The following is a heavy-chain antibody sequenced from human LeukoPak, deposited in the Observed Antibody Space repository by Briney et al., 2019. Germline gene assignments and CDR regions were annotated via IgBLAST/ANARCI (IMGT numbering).Heavy chain of an antibody. V-gene: IGHV1-24*01. D-gene: IGHD3-10*01. CDR2: FDPEDGET. Sequence: GASVKVSCKASGYSFTAYDIHWVRQAPGKGLEWMGGFDPEDGETIYAQKFQGRVTMTEDTSTDTAYMELSSLRSEDTAVYYCASRAGQSGSLDYWGQGTLVTVSS. CDR1: GYSFTAYD. J-gene: IGHJ4*02. CDR3: ASRAGQSGSLDY.